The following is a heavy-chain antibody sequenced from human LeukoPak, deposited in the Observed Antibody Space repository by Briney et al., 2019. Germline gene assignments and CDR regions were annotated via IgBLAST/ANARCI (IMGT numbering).Heavy chain of an antibody. CDR1: GFTVRSNY. CDR2: IYSGGGT. J-gene: IGHJ4*02. V-gene: IGHV3-53*01. CDR3: AAPGNYHDSSGYLFDY. Sequence: PGGSLRLSCAASGFTVRSNYMSWFRQAPGKGLDWVSVIYSGGGTYYADSVKGRFTISRDNSKNKLYLQMNSLSAEDTAVYYCAAPGNYHDSSGYLFDYWGQGTLVTVSS. D-gene: IGHD3-22*01.